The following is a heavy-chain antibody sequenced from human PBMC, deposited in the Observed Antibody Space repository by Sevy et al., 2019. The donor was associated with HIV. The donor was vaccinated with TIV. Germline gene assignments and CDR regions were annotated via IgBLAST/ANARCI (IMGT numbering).Heavy chain of an antibody. V-gene: IGHV3-7*01. Sequence: GGSLRLSCAASGFTFSSDWMTWVRQAPGKGLEWVANIKQDGSEKYHVASVKGRFTISRDNAKNSLYLQMNSLRDEDTAAYYCARGSGDYWGQGTLVTVSS. J-gene: IGHJ4*02. CDR2: IKQDGSEK. CDR3: ARGSGDY. CDR1: GFTFSSDW.